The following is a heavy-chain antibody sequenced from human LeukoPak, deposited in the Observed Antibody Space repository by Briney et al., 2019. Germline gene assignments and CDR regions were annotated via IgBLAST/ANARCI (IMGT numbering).Heavy chain of an antibody. D-gene: IGHD1-26*01. CDR2: ISGSGGST. Sequence: GGSLRLSCAASGFTFSSYAMSWVRQAPGKGLEWVSAISGSGGSTYYADSVKGRFTISRDTSKNTPYLQMNSLRAEDTAVYYCAKGRYSGSYYNWFDPWGQGTLVTVSS. V-gene: IGHV3-23*01. CDR3: AKGRYSGSYYNWFDP. CDR1: GFTFSSYA. J-gene: IGHJ5*02.